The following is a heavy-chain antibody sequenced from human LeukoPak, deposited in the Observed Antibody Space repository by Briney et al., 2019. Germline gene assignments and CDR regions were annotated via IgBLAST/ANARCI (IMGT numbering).Heavy chain of an antibody. D-gene: IGHD1-26*01. CDR3: ASHRSSGRKAYDEY. V-gene: IGHV1-2*02. Sequence: ASVKVSCKASGYTFTGYYMHWVRQAPGQGLEWMGWINPNGGGTNYAQKFQGRVTMTRDTSISTAYMELSRLRSDDTAVYYCASHRSSGRKAYDEYWGQGTLVTVSS. J-gene: IGHJ4*02. CDR2: INPNGGGT. CDR1: GYTFTGYY.